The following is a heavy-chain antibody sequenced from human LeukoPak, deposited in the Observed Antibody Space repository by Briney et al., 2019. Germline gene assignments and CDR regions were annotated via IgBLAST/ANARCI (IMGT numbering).Heavy chain of an antibody. Sequence: GGSLRLSCAASGFTFSRYWMSWVRQAPGKGLEWVANINEDGSQSYYVDSVKGRFTISGDNARNSLYLQINSLRVEDTAVYYCGRDGSRHQVSTSYWGQGTLVTVSS. CDR3: GRDGSRHQVSTSY. CDR1: GFTFSRYW. CDR2: INEDGSQS. J-gene: IGHJ4*02. D-gene: IGHD5/OR15-5a*01. V-gene: IGHV3-7*01.